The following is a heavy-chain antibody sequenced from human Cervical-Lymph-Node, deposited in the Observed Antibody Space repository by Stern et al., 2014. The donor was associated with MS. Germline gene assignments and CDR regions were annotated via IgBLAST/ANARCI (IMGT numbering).Heavy chain of an antibody. CDR3: ATRPYGDQEV. D-gene: IGHD4-17*01. Sequence: QVQLQESGPGLVKPSETLSLTCTVSGGSISSYYWSWIRQPPGKGLEWIGYIYYSGSTNYNPSLKSRVTISVDTSKNQFSLKLSSVTAADTAVYYCATRPYGDQEVWGQGTLVTVSS. V-gene: IGHV4-59*01. CDR2: IYYSGST. CDR1: GGSISSYY. J-gene: IGHJ4*02.